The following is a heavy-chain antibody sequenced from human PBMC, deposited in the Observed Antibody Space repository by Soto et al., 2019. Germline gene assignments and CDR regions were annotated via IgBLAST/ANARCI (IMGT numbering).Heavy chain of an antibody. CDR3: PRSEPPYYSGSARNYYYSMDV. V-gene: IGHV1-2*02. D-gene: IGHD3-10*01. CDR2: INPNTGGT. CDR1: GYTFTDYY. J-gene: IGHJ6*02. Sequence: ASVKVSCKASGYTFTDYYIHWVRQAPGQGLEWMGWINPNTGGTKFAQKVRGRVTMTRDTSISTAFMELNRLRSDDAAVFSCPRSEPPYYSGSARNYYYSMDVWAQGTTVTVSS.